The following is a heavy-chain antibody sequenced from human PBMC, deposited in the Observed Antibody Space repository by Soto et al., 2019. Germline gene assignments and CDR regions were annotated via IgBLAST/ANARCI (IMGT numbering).Heavy chain of an antibody. CDR3: ARGRVPYDSSGYAFDY. V-gene: IGHV4-34*01. CDR2: INHSGST. J-gene: IGHJ4*02. CDR1: GGSFSGYY. Sequence: SETLSLTCAVYGGSFSGYYWSWIRQPPGKGLEWIGEINHSGSTNYNPSLKSRVTISVDTSKNQFSLKLSSVTAADTAVYYCARGRVPYDSSGYAFDYWGQGTLVTVSS. D-gene: IGHD3-22*01.